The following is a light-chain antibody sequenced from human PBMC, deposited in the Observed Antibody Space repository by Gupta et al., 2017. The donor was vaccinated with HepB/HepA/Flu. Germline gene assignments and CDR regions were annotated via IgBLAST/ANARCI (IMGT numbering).Light chain of an antibody. Sequence: DTQMTQSPSSMSASVGDRVPITYRASQSISSWLAWYQQKPGKAPKLLIYTASSFESGVPSRFSGSGSGTEFTLTISSLQADDFATYYCQQYNRYSLAFGGGTKVEIK. CDR3: QQYNRYSLA. CDR1: QSISSW. V-gene: IGKV1-5*03. CDR2: TAS. J-gene: IGKJ4*01.